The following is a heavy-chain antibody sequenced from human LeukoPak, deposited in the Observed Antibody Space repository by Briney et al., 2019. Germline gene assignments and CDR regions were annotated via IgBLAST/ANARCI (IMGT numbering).Heavy chain of an antibody. CDR3: AKEVGQFDY. CDR2: ISGNGASI. Sequence: AGGSLRLSCAASGFTFSSYAMSWVRQPPGKGLQWVTVISGNGASIKYADSVKGRFTISRDNSKSTLYLQMNSLRAEDTAVYYCAKEVGQFDYWGQGTLVTVSS. V-gene: IGHV3-23*01. J-gene: IGHJ4*02. D-gene: IGHD1-26*01. CDR1: GFTFSSYA.